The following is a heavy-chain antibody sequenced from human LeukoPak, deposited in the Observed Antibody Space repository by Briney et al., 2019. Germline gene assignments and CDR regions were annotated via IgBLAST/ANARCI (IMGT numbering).Heavy chain of an antibody. Sequence: PGGSLRLSCAASGFTFSSYGMHWVRQAPGKGLEWVAFIRYDGSNKYYADSVKGRFTISRDNSKNTLYLQMNSLRAEDTAVYHCAKLVLRYFDWLMDYWGQGTLVTVSS. CDR2: IRYDGSNK. D-gene: IGHD3-9*01. V-gene: IGHV3-30*02. CDR3: AKLVLRYFDWLMDY. J-gene: IGHJ4*02. CDR1: GFTFSSYG.